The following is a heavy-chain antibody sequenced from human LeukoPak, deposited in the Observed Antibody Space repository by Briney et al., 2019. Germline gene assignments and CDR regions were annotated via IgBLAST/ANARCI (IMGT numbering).Heavy chain of an antibody. V-gene: IGHV3-74*01. CDR2: INSDGSST. CDR1: GFTSSSYW. J-gene: IGHJ4*02. D-gene: IGHD2-15*01. CDR3: VSSYCSGGSCYSASGY. Sequence: GGSLRLSCAASGFTSSSYWMHWVRHAPGKGLVWVSRINSDGSSTNYADSVKGRFTISRDNAKNTLYLQMNSLRAEDSAVYYCVSSYCSGGSCYSASGYWGQGTLVTVSS.